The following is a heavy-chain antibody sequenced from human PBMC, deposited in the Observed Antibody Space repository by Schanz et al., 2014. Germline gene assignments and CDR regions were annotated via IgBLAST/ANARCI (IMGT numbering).Heavy chain of an antibody. CDR2: INSDDTTK. V-gene: IGHV3-11*04. J-gene: IGHJ6*02. D-gene: IGHD6-6*01. CDR3: AKGRGGTSSEGLDQYYGMDV. Sequence: QVQLLESGGGLFKPGGSLRLSCAGSGFTFADYYLTWIRQAPGKGLEWVSRINSDDTTKTYADSVKGRFTISRDNSKNMLYLQMNSLRGEDTAVYFCAKGRGGTSSEGLDQYYGMDVWGQGTTVTVSS. CDR1: GFTFADYY.